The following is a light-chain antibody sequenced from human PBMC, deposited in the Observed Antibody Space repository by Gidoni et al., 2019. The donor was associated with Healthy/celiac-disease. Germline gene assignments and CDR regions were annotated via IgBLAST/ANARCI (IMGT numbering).Light chain of an antibody. CDR1: SSNIGNNS. V-gene: IGLV1-51*01. Sequence: QSVLTQPPSVSAAPGQKVTIPCSGSSSNIGNNSVSWYQQLPGTAPKLLIYDNNKRPSGIPDRFSGSKSGTSATLGITGLQTGDEADYYCGTWDSSLSGVVFGGGTKLTVL. J-gene: IGLJ2*01. CDR2: DNN. CDR3: GTWDSSLSGVV.